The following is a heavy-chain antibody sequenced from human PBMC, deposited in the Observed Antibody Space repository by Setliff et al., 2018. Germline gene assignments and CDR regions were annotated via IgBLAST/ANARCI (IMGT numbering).Heavy chain of an antibody. Sequence: SETLSLTCSVSDGSISSDDYYWAWIRQPPGKGLEWIGSMYYGGSTSYHSPFRSRVTISVDTSNNQFSLNLNSVSAADTAVYYCAKIKPGGGSFDIWGQGTMVTVS. CDR1: DGSISSDDYY. J-gene: IGHJ3*02. CDR3: AKIKPGGGSFDI. D-gene: IGHD3-10*01. CDR2: MYYGGST. V-gene: IGHV4-39*07.